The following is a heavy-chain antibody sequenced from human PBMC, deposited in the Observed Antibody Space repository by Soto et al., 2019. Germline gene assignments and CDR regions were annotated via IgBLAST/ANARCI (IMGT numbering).Heavy chain of an antibody. CDR1: GFTFSSYG. CDR2: IWYDGSNK. V-gene: IGHV3-33*01. Sequence: GGSLRLSCAASGFTFSSYGMHWVSQAPGKGLEWVAVIWYDGSNKYYADSVKGRFTISRDNSKNTLYLQMNSLRAEYTAVYYCARDPYDFYEPHDMDVWGKGTTVTVSS. J-gene: IGHJ6*03. D-gene: IGHD3-3*01. CDR3: ARDPYDFYEPHDMDV.